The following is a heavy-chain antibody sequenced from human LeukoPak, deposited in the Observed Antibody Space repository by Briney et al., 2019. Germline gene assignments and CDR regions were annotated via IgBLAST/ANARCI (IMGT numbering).Heavy chain of an antibody. CDR3: AKSSPPPLRY. CDR2: ISPGGST. CDR1: GFTFSSYA. J-gene: IGHJ4*02. V-gene: IGHV3-23*01. Sequence: GGSLRLSCAASGFTFSSYAMSWVRQPPGKGLEWVSAISPGGSTYYADSVKGRFTISRDNSKNTVYLQMNSLRAEDTAVYYCAKSSPPPLRYWGQGTLVTVSS.